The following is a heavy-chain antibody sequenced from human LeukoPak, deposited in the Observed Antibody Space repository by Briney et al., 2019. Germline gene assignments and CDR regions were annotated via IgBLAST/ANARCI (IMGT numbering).Heavy chain of an antibody. CDR3: AREGRYYYYYGMDV. CDR1: GGSISSGSYY. CDR2: IYTSGST. Sequence: PSETLSLTCTVSGGSISSGSYYWSWIRQPAGKGLEWIGRIYTSGSTNYNPSLKSRVTISVDTSKNQFSLKLSSVTAADTAVYYCAREGRYYYYYGMDVWGQGTTVTVSS. V-gene: IGHV4-61*02. J-gene: IGHJ6*02.